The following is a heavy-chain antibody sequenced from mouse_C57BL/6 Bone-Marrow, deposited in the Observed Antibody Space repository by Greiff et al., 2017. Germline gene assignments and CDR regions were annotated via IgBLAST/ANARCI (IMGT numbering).Heavy chain of an antibody. Sequence: QVQLQQPGTELVKPGASVKLSCKASGYTFTSYWMHWVKQRPGQGLEWIGNINPSNGGTNYNEKFKSKATLTVDKASRTAYMQLSSLTSEDSAVYYCQYGNYGHWYFDVWGTGTTVTVSS. CDR1: GYTFTSYW. CDR3: QYGNYGHWYFDV. CDR2: INPSNGGT. V-gene: IGHV1-53*01. D-gene: IGHD2-1*01. J-gene: IGHJ1*03.